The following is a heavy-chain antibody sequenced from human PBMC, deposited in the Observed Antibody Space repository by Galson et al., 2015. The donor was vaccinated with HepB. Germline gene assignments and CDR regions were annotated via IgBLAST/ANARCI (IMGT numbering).Heavy chain of an antibody. CDR1: GFTFSDYY. J-gene: IGHJ4*02. CDR2: ISSSSSYT. V-gene: IGHV3-11*06. Sequence: SLRLSCAASGFTFSDYYMSWIRQAPGKGLEWVSYISSSSSYTNYADSVKGRLTISRDNAKNSLYLQMNSLRAEDTAVYYCARGYSGYAMLRPFDYWGQGTLVTVSS. CDR3: ARGYSGYAMLRPFDY. D-gene: IGHD5-12*01.